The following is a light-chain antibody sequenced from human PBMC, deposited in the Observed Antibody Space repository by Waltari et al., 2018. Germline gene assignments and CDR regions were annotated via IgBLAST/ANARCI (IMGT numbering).Light chain of an antibody. CDR1: QSISNN. Sequence: DIQMTQSPSSLSASVGDRVTITCRASQSISNNLNWYQQKPGKAPKLLIYATSVLQSGVPSRFSGRGSGTDFTLTISSLQPEDFATYYCQQSTSIPLTFGGGTKVDIK. CDR3: QQSTSIPLT. CDR2: ATS. V-gene: IGKV1-39*01. J-gene: IGKJ4*01.